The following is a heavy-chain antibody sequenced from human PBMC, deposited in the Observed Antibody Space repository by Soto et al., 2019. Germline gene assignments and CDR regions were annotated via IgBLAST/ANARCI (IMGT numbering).Heavy chain of an antibody. D-gene: IGHD3-22*01. CDR1: GFSLTTYGVA. CDR3: VHGYCDSSRYYHFFDS. Sequence: QITLKESGPTLVKPTQTLTLTCTFSGFSLTTYGVAVAWIRQPPVKAPEWLALIYWDDDERYSPSLRSRLTISKDTPQTQVVLTMTTMDTVDTSTYYCVHGYCDSSRYYHFFDSWGQGALVTVSS. CDR2: IYWDDDE. V-gene: IGHV2-5*02. J-gene: IGHJ4*02.